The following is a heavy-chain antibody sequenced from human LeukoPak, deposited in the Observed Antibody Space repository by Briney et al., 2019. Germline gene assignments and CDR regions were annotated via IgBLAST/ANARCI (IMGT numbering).Heavy chain of an antibody. CDR1: GYTFTSYD. J-gene: IGHJ4*02. CDR3: ASPVGATSNHCDY. D-gene: IGHD1-26*01. Sequence: ASVKVSCKASGYTFTSYDINWVRQATGQGLEWMGLMNPNSGNTGYAQKFQGRVTMTRNTSISTAYMELSSLRSEDTAVYYCASPVGATSNHCDYWGQGTLVTVSS. CDR2: MNPNSGNT. V-gene: IGHV1-8*01.